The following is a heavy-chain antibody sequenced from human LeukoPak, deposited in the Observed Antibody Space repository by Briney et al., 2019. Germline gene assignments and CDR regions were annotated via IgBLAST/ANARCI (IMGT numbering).Heavy chain of an antibody. CDR2: IIPIFGTA. D-gene: IGHD3-22*01. Sequence: PGSSVKVSCKASGGTFSSYAISGVRQAPGQGLEWMGGIIPIFGTANYAQKFQGRVTITTDESTSTAYMELSSLRSEDTAVYYCARKSYYYDSSGYSDYWGQGTLVTVSS. J-gene: IGHJ4*02. CDR3: ARKSYYYDSSGYSDY. V-gene: IGHV1-69*05. CDR1: GGTFSSYA.